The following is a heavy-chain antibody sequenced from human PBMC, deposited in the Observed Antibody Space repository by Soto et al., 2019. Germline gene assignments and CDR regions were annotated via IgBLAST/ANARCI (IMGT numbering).Heavy chain of an antibody. D-gene: IGHD3-9*01. Sequence: ASVKVSCKASGYTFTSFDINWVRQASGQRLEWMGWMNPNSGNTIYAQKFQGRVTMTRNTSISTAYMELSSLRSEDTAVYYCASNYDILTGYYTWGHNWFDPWGQGTLVTVSS. CDR1: GYTFTSFD. CDR2: MNPNSGNT. J-gene: IGHJ5*02. CDR3: ASNYDILTGYYTWGHNWFDP. V-gene: IGHV1-8*01.